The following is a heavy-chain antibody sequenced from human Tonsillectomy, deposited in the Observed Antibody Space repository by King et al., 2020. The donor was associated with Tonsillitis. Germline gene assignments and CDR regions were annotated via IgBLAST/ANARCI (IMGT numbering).Heavy chain of an antibody. CDR3: ARVLKEGRWFDP. Sequence: QLVQSGAEVKKPGSSVKVSCKASGGTFSSYAISWVRQAPGQGLEWMGGIVPVFGTANYAQKFQGRVTITADESTSTAYMELSSLRSEDTATYYCARVLKEGRWFDPWGQGTLVTVSS. J-gene: IGHJ5*02. V-gene: IGHV1-69*01. CDR2: IVPVFGTA. CDR1: GGTFSSYA. D-gene: IGHD3-10*01.